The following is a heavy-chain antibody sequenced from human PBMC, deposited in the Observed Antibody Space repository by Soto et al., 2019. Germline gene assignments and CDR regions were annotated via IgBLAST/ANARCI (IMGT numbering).Heavy chain of an antibody. V-gene: IGHV4-31*03. Sequence: QVQLQESGPGLVKPSQTLSLTCTVSGGSISTAGYYWSWIRQLPGKGLEWIGYIYFTGSTYYNPSLKSRVTISVDTSKNQFSLKLSSVTAADTAVYYCARSGGRYNDMAYWGQGTLVTVSS. CDR2: IYFTGST. J-gene: IGHJ4*02. CDR3: ARSGGRYNDMAY. CDR1: GGSISTAGYY. D-gene: IGHD3-9*01.